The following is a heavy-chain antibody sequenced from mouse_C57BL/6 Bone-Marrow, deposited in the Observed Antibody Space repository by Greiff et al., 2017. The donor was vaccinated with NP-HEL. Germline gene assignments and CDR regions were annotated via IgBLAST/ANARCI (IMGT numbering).Heavy chain of an antibody. CDR1: GFSFNTYA. V-gene: IGHV10-1*01. CDR3: VPYYGSRGGFAY. J-gene: IGHJ3*01. Sequence: EVKLVESGGGLVQPKGSLKLSCAASGFSFNTYAMNWVRQAPGKGLEWVARIRSKSNNYATYYADSVKDRFTISRDDSESMLYLQMNNLKTEDTAMYYCVPYYGSRGGFAYWGQGTLVTVSA. D-gene: IGHD1-1*01. CDR2: IRSKSNNYAT.